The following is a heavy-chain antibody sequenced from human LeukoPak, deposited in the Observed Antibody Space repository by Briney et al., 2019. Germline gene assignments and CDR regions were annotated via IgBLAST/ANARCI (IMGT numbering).Heavy chain of an antibody. Sequence: GGSLRLSCVASGVTFSTYWMSWVRQAPGKGLEWVANIKHDGSEEHYVDSVRGRFTISRDNAKNSLFLQMNSLRVEDTAVYYCASGGTDPGYWGQGTLVTVSS. J-gene: IGHJ4*02. CDR2: IKHDGSEE. CDR3: ASGGTDPGY. D-gene: IGHD3-10*01. V-gene: IGHV3-7*02. CDR1: GVTFSTYW.